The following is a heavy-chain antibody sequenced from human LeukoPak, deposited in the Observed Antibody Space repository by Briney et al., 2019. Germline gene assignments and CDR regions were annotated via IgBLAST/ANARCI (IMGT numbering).Heavy chain of an antibody. CDR3: ARDPTTGTIRWAAFDI. CDR2: INPHSGGT. Sequence: AASVKVSCKASGYTFTGYYMHWVRQAPGQGLEWMGWINPHSGGTHYAQRFQGRVTMTRDTSISTAYMELSRLISDDTAVYYCARDPTTGTIRWAAFDIWGQGTMVTVSS. J-gene: IGHJ3*02. D-gene: IGHD1-1*01. CDR1: GYTFTGYY. V-gene: IGHV1-2*02.